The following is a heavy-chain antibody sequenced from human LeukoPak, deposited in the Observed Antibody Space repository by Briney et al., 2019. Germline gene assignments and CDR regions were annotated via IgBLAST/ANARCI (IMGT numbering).Heavy chain of an antibody. J-gene: IGHJ3*02. D-gene: IGHD1-26*01. V-gene: IGHV3-30*18. CDR2: ISYDGSNK. CDR1: GFTFSSYG. CDR3: AQGGVSGAFDI. Sequence: GGSLRLSCAASGFTFSSYGMHWVRQAPGKGLEWVAVISYDGSNKYYADSVKGRFTISRDNSKNTLYLQMNSLRAEDTAVYYCAQGGVSGAFDIWGQGTMVTVSS.